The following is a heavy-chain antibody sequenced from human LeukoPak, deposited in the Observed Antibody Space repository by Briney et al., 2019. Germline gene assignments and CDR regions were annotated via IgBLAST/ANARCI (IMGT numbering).Heavy chain of an antibody. CDR1: GYTFTSYG. Sequence: ASVKVSCKASGYTFTSYGISWMRQAPGQGLEWMGWMNPNSGNTGYAQKFQGRVTMTRNTSISTAYMELSSLRSEDTAVYYCARKRIGNWFDPWGQGTLVTVSS. J-gene: IGHJ5*02. CDR2: MNPNSGNT. CDR3: ARKRIGNWFDP. D-gene: IGHD3-10*01. V-gene: IGHV1-8*02.